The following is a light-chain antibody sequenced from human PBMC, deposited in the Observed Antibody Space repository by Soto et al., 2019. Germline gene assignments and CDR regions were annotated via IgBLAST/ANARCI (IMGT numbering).Light chain of an antibody. CDR3: AAWDDSLNGRV. J-gene: IGLJ3*02. CDR1: NSNIGGNP. CDR2: NNS. V-gene: IGLV1-44*01. Sequence: QSVATQPPSASGTPGQRVTISCSGANSNIGGNPVNWFQQLPGRAPKLLIYNNSQRSSGVPDRFSGSKSGTSASLVISGLQSEDEADYYCAAWDDSLNGRVFGGGTKLTVL.